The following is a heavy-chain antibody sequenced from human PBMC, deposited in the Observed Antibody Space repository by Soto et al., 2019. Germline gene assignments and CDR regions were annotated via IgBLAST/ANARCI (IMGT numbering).Heavy chain of an antibody. V-gene: IGHV3-23*01. J-gene: IGHJ4*02. Sequence: GGSLRLSCAASGFTFSSYAMSWVRQAPGRGLEWVSAISGSGGSTYYADSVKGRFTISRDNSKNTLYLQMNSLRAEDTAVYYCAKDPADSSGAFDYWGQGTLVTVSS. CDR1: GFTFSSYA. CDR3: AKDPADSSGAFDY. D-gene: IGHD2-21*01. CDR2: ISGSGGST.